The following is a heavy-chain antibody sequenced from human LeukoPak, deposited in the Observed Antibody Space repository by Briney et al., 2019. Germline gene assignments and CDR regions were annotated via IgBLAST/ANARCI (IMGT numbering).Heavy chain of an antibody. CDR3: ATSAGRFLEWDLDY. CDR1: GYTLTELS. J-gene: IGHJ4*02. V-gene: IGHV1-24*01. CDR2: SDPEDGET. Sequence: ASVKVSCKVSGYTLTELSMHWVRQAPGKGLEWMGGSDPEDGETIYAQKFQGRVTMTEDTSTDTAYMELSSLRSEDTAVYYCATSAGRFLEWDLDYWGQGTLVTVSS. D-gene: IGHD3-3*01.